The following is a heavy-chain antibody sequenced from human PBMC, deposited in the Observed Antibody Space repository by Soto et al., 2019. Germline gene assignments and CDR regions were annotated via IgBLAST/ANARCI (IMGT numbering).Heavy chain of an antibody. V-gene: IGHV4-59*01. CDR2: VYDSGTS. D-gene: IGHD2-21*01. Sequence: TWVRQPPGKGLEWIGYVYDSGTSKYNASLESRITMSLDKSRNQFSLSLSYVTAADTAVYFCARYSPPKKSFDSNPGWLDPWGQGMLVTVSS. J-gene: IGHJ5*02. CDR3: ARYSPPKKSFDSNPGWLDP.